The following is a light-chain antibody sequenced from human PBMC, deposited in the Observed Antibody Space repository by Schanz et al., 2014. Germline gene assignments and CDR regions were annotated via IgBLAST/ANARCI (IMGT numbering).Light chain of an antibody. V-gene: IGLV1-44*01. CDR3: AAWDDSLSGWV. J-gene: IGLJ3*02. CDR2: SNN. Sequence: QSVLTQPPSASGPPGQRVTISCSGSSSNIGSNTVNWYQQLPGTAPKLLIYSNNQRPSGVPDRFSGSKSGTSASLAISGLRSEDEADYYCAAWDDSLSGWVFGGGTKLTVL. CDR1: SSNIGSNT.